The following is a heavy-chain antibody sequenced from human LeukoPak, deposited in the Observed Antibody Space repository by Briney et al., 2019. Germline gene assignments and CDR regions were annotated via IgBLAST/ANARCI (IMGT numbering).Heavy chain of an antibody. CDR3: ASDIVVVPAAIGGRDY. V-gene: IGHV1-2*02. CDR2: INPNSGGT. CDR1: GYTFTGYY. D-gene: IGHD2-2*02. Sequence: GASAKVSCKASGYTFTGYYMHWVRQAPGQGLEWMGWINPNSGGTNYAQKFQGRITMTRDTSISTAYMELSRLRSDDTAVYYCASDIVVVPAAIGGRDYWGQGTLVTVSS. J-gene: IGHJ4*02.